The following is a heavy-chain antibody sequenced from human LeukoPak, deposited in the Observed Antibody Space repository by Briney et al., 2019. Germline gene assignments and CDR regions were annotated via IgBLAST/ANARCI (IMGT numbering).Heavy chain of an antibody. V-gene: IGHV4-38-2*01. Sequence: PSETLSLTCAVSGYSISSGCYWGWIRQPPGKGLEWIGSIYHSGSTYYNPSLKSRVTISVDASKNQFSLKLSSVTAADTAVYYCASSGWYGDYFDYWGQGTLVTVSS. CDR1: GYSISSGCY. D-gene: IGHD6-19*01. CDR2: IYHSGST. CDR3: ASSGWYGDYFDY. J-gene: IGHJ4*02.